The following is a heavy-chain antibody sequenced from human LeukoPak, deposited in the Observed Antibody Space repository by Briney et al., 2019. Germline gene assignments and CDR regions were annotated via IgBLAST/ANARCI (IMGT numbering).Heavy chain of an antibody. D-gene: IGHD3-16*01. CDR2: MNPNSGNT. CDR1: GYTFTSYD. CDR3: GMFPFIPYYYYYMDV. Sequence: GASVKVSCKASGYTFTSYDINWVRQATGQGLEWMGWMNPNSGNTGYAQKFQGRVTMTRNTSISTAYMELGSLRSEDTAVYYCGMFPFIPYYYYYMDVWGKGTTVTVSS. J-gene: IGHJ6*03. V-gene: IGHV1-8*01.